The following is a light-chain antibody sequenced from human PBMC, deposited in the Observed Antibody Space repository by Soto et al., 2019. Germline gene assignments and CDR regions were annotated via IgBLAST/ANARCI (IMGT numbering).Light chain of an antibody. Sequence: DIVMTQSPDSLAVSLGERATINCKSSQSVLYSSNNKNYLAWYQQKPGQPPKLLIFWASTRESGVPARFSGSGSGTDFTITISSLQAEDVAVYYCQQYYSNPRTFGQGTKVEIK. V-gene: IGKV4-1*01. CDR1: QSVLYSSNNKNY. CDR2: WAS. CDR3: QQYYSNPRT. J-gene: IGKJ1*01.